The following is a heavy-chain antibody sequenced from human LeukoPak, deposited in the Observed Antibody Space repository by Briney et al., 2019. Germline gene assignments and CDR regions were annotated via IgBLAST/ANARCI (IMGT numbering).Heavy chain of an antibody. Sequence: ASVKVSCKASGYTFTGYYMHWVRQAPGQGLEWMGWINPNSGGTNYAQNFQGRVTMTRDTSISTAYMELSRLRSDGTAVYYCARVTGDRRGHAFDIWGQGTMVTVSS. CDR3: ARVTGDRRGHAFDI. D-gene: IGHD7-27*01. J-gene: IGHJ3*02. CDR1: GYTFTGYY. CDR2: INPNSGGT. V-gene: IGHV1-2*02.